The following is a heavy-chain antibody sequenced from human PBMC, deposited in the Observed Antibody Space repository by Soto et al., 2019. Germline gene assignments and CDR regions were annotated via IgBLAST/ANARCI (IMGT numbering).Heavy chain of an antibody. CDR2: INNDGSIT. Sequence: EVQLVESGGGLVQPGVSLRLSCAASGFTFSSYWMHWVRQSPGKGLVWVSRINNDGSITAYPDSVKGRLTISRDNAKNTLYLQMNSLRAEDTALYYCARGSATAAYFDSWGQGTLVTVSS. CDR1: GFTFSSYW. V-gene: IGHV3-74*01. D-gene: IGHD6-13*01. J-gene: IGHJ4*02. CDR3: ARGSATAAYFDS.